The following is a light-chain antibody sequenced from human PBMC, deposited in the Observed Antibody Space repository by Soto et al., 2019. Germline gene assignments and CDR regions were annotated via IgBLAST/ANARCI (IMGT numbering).Light chain of an antibody. CDR2: EVN. J-gene: IGLJ2*01. V-gene: IGLV2-8*01. Sequence: QSVLTQPPSASGSPGQSVTISCTGTSRDVGGYNWVSWYQQHPGKAPKFMIYEVNRRPSGVPDRFSGSKSGNTASLTISGLQTDDEADYYCASYAGNNIPVIFGGGTKVIFL. CDR3: ASYAGNNIPVI. CDR1: SRDVGGYNW.